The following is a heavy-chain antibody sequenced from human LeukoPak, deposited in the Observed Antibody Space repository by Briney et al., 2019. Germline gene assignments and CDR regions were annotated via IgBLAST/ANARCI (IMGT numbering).Heavy chain of an antibody. V-gene: IGHV1-8*01. CDR2: MSPNSGDT. D-gene: IGHD3-10*01. CDR3: AKAEVRGVIISDY. CDR1: GYTFTSFD. Sequence: ASVKVSCKASGYTFTSFDINWVRQATGQGLEWMGWMSPNSGDTGSAQKFQARVTMTRDTSITTAYMELNRLTSDDTAVYYCAKAEVRGVIISDYWGQGTLVTVSS. J-gene: IGHJ4*02.